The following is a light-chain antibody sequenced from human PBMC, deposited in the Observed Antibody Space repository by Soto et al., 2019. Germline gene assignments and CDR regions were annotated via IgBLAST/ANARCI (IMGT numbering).Light chain of an antibody. V-gene: IGKV1-39*01. CDR2: FAS. CDR1: QSISNY. CDR3: QQSYRTPLA. Sequence: DIQMTXXXSXXXAXXXNXXTXXXRASQSISNYLNWYQQNPGKAPKLLIYFASSLQSGVPSRFSGSGSGTDFTLTISSLQPEDFATYYCQQSYRTPLAFGGGTRWIS. J-gene: IGKJ4*01.